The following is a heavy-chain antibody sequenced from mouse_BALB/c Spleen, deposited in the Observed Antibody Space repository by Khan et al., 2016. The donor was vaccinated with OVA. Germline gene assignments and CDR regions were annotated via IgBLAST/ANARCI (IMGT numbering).Heavy chain of an antibody. J-gene: IGHJ3*01. CDR2: IWRAGST. Sequence: VQLQESGPGLVQPSQSLSITSTVSGFSLTNYSVHWVRQSPGKGLGWLGVIWRAGSTDYNAAFISRLTIRKDNSRSQVFFKMNSLQPNDTAIYYCARRGYDYGRGALFAYWGQGTLVTVSA. CDR1: GFSLTNYS. D-gene: IGHD2-4*01. CDR3: ARRGYDYGRGALFAY. V-gene: IGHV2-2*02.